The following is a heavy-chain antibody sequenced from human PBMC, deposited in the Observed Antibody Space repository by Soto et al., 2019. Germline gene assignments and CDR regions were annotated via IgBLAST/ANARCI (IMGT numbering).Heavy chain of an antibody. V-gene: IGHV1-69*12. D-gene: IGHD3-22*01. CDR2: IIPIFGTA. CDR1: GGTFSSYA. J-gene: IGHJ6*02. Sequence: QVQLVQSGAEVKKPGSSVKVSCKASGGTFSSYAISWVRQAPGQGLEWMGGIIPIFGTANYAQKFQGRGTITADESTSTAYMELSTLRSEDTAVYYCARSQHYYDSICYYYYYGMDVWVRGTPGTVSS. CDR3: ARSQHYYDSICYYYYYGMDV.